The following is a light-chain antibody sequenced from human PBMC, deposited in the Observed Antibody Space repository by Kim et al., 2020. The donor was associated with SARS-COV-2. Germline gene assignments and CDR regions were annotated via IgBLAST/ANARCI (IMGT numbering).Light chain of an antibody. CDR1: QSVSSN. Sequence: VSPGERATLSCRASQSVSSNVAWYQQKPGQAPRLLMYGASTRATGIPARFSGSGSETEFTLTISSLQSEDFAVYYCQQYKDWPRTFGQGTKVDIK. V-gene: IGKV3-15*01. J-gene: IGKJ1*01. CDR3: QQYKDWPRT. CDR2: GAS.